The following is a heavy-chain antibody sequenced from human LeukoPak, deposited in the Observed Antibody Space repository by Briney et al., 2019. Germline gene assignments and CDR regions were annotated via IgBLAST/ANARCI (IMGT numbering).Heavy chain of an antibody. CDR3: AREVRLTEMATITYYFDY. Sequence: PSQTLSLTCTVSGGSISSGGYYWSRIRQHPGKGLEWIGYIYYSGSTYYNPSLKSRVTISVDTSKNQFSLKLSSVTAADTAVYYCAREVRLTEMATITYYFDYWGQGTLVTASS. V-gene: IGHV4-31*03. J-gene: IGHJ4*02. CDR2: IYYSGST. D-gene: IGHD5-24*01. CDR1: GGSISSGGYY.